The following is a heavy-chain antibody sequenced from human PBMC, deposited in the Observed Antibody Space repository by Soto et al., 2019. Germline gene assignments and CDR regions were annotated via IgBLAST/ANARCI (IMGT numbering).Heavy chain of an antibody. J-gene: IGHJ4*02. D-gene: IGHD4-17*01. CDR3: ARHTYGDYAQVLDY. V-gene: IGHV3-7*01. CDR1: GFTFSRHW. Sequence: EVQLVESGGGLVQPGGSLRLSCAASGFTFSRHWMTWVRQAPGKGLEYVANIKEDGSQKYYVDSVKGRFTISRDNAKNSVYLQMNTMRAEDTALYYCARHTYGDYAQVLDYWGQGTLVTVSS. CDR2: IKEDGSQK.